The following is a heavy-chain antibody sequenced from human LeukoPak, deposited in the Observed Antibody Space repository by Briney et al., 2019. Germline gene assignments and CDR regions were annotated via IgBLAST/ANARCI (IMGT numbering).Heavy chain of an antibody. J-gene: IGHJ3*02. CDR1: GDSISNSNYY. Sequence: SETLSLTCTVSGDSISNSNYYWGWIRQPPGKGLEWIGTIYYSGTTYYNPSLKSRVAISVDTSKNQFSLKLSSVTAADTAVYYCARVGRSHDAFDIWGQGTMVTVSS. CDR3: ARVGRSHDAFDI. V-gene: IGHV4-39*07. CDR2: IYYSGTT.